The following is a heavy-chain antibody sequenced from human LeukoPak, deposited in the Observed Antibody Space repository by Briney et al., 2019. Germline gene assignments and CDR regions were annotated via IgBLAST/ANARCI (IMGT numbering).Heavy chain of an antibody. CDR2: IYYSGST. CDR1: GGSISSGGYY. J-gene: IGHJ4*02. CDR3: ARDHGDSFNFDY. D-gene: IGHD4-17*01. Sequence: PSETLSLTCTVPGGSISSGGYYWSWIRQHPGKGLEWIGYIYYSGSTYYNPSLKSRVTISVDTSKNQFSLKLSSVTAADTAVYYCARDHGDSFNFDYWGQGTLVTVSS. V-gene: IGHV4-31*03.